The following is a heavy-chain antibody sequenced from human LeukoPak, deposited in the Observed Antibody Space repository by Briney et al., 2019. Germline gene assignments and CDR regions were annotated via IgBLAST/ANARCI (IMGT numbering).Heavy chain of an antibody. CDR1: GFIFDDYG. Sequence: GGSLRLSCAASGFIFDDYGMSWVRQAPGKGLEWVSGINWNGGSTGYADSVKGRFTIARDNAKNSLYLQMNSLRAEDTVLYSCARAHSSGSFGYWGQGTPVTVSS. CDR2: INWNGGST. J-gene: IGHJ4*02. V-gene: IGHV3-20*04. D-gene: IGHD1-26*01. CDR3: ARAHSSGSFGY.